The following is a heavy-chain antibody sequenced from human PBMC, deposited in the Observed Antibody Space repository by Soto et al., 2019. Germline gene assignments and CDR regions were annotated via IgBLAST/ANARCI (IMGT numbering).Heavy chain of an antibody. CDR2: IDPSDSQT. Sequence: GESLKISCKGSGYSFAGYGITWVRQKPGKGLEWMGRIDPSDSQTYYSPSFRGHVTISATKSITTVFLQWSSLRASDTAMYYCARQIYDSDTGPNFRYYFDSWGQGTPVTVSS. CDR3: ARQIYDSDTGPNFRYYFDS. J-gene: IGHJ4*02. CDR1: GYSFAGYG. D-gene: IGHD3-22*01. V-gene: IGHV5-10-1*01.